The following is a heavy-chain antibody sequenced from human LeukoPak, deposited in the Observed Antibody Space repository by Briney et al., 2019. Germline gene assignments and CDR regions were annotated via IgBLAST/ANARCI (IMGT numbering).Heavy chain of an antibody. CDR1: GFTFSSYA. CDR2: ISGSGGST. J-gene: IGHJ3*02. Sequence: GGSLRLSCAASGFTFSSYAMSWVRQAPGKGLEWVSAISGSGGSTYYADSVKGRFTISRDNSKNTLYLQMNSLRAGDTAVYYCARDQGIAAAGTDAFDIWGQGTMVTVSS. D-gene: IGHD6-13*01. CDR3: ARDQGIAAAGTDAFDI. V-gene: IGHV3-23*01.